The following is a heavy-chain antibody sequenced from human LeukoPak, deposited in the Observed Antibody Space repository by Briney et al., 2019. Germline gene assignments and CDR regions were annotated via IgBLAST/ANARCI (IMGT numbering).Heavy chain of an antibody. Sequence: SETLSLTCTVSGGSISSSSYYWGWIRQPPGKGLEWIGSIYYSGSTYYNPSLKSRVTISVDTSKNQFSLKLSSVTAADTAVYYCARVGHYYGSGSYYNPFYYFDYWGQGTLVTVSS. CDR3: ARVGHYYGSGSYYNPFYYFDY. CDR1: GGSISSSSYY. V-gene: IGHV4-39*07. J-gene: IGHJ4*02. D-gene: IGHD3-10*01. CDR2: IYYSGST.